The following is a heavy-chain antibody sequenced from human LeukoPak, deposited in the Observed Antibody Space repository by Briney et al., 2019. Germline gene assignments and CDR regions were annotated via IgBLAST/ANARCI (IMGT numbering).Heavy chain of an antibody. Sequence: QTGGSLRLSCAASGFTFSRYAMSWVRQAPGKGLEWVSAISGGGDNTYYADSVRGRFTISRDNSKNTLFLQMNSLRAEDTAIYYCAKAVDGASVQRYFQHWGQGTLVTVSS. CDR2: ISGGGDNT. CDR1: GFTFSRYA. V-gene: IGHV3-23*01. CDR3: AKAVDGASVQRYFQH. D-gene: IGHD1-1*01. J-gene: IGHJ1*01.